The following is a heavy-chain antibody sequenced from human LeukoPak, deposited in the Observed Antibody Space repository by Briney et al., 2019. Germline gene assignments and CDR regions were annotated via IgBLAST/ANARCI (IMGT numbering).Heavy chain of an antibody. CDR2: IIPIFGTA. V-gene: IGHV1-69*13. D-gene: IGHD5-24*01. J-gene: IGHJ4*02. Sequence: SVKLSCKASGGTLSRYAISWVRQAPGQGLEWMGGIIPIFGTANYAQKFQGRVTITADESASTAYIELSSLRSEDTAVYYCARGGGYNHFDYGGQGTLVTVSS. CDR3: ARGGGYNHFDY. CDR1: GGTLSRYA.